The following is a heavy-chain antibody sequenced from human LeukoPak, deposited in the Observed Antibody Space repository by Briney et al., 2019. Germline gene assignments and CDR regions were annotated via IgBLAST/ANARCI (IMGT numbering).Heavy chain of an antibody. CDR1: GYTLTELS. Sequence: ASVKVSCKASGYTLTELSMHWVRQAPGKGLEWMGGFDPEDGETIYAQKFQGRVTMTEDTSTDTAYMELSSLRSEDTAVYYCATVYGSGSYYPLDCWGQGTLVTVSS. CDR3: ATVYGSGSYYPLDC. CDR2: FDPEDGET. D-gene: IGHD3-10*01. J-gene: IGHJ4*02. V-gene: IGHV1-24*01.